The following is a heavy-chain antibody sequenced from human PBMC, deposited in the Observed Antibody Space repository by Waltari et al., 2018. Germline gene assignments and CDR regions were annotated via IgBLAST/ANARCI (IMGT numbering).Heavy chain of an antibody. CDR3: ASSYCSGGSCYSGWFDP. Sequence: QVQLVQSGAEVKKPGASVKVSCKASGYTFTGYYMHWVLQAPGQGLEWMGRINPNSGGTNYAQKFQGRVTMTRDTSISTAYMELSRLRSDDTAVYYCASSYCSGGSCYSGWFDPWGQGTLVTVSS. CDR2: INPNSGGT. D-gene: IGHD2-15*01. J-gene: IGHJ5*02. V-gene: IGHV1-2*06. CDR1: GYTFTGYY.